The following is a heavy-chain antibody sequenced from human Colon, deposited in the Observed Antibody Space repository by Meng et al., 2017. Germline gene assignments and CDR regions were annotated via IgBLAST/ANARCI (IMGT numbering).Heavy chain of an antibody. D-gene: IGHD1-26*01. J-gene: IGHJ4*02. CDR1: GFSFDIYA. V-gene: IGHV3-23*01. Sequence: QLLESGGDLVQPGGFLRPSCAASGFSFDIYAMNWVRQASGKGLEWVSGMSADGVKTYYADSVKGRFTISRDNSKKILYLQMSRLRVEDTAVYYCAKEEGGLVGAASDLWGQGSLVTVSS. CDR2: MSADGVKT. CDR3: AKEEGGLVGAASDL.